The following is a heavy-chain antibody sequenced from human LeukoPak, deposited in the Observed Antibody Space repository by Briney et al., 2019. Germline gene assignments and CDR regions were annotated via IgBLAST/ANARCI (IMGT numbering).Heavy chain of an antibody. V-gene: IGHV1-46*01. CDR3: AAKPVYDSSGQDQIDY. D-gene: IGHD3-22*01. CDR2: IYPRDGST. Sequence: ASVKVSCKASGYTFTSNYIHWVRQAPGQGLEWMGMIYPRDGSTSYAQKFQGRVTVTRDTSTSTVHMELSGLRSEDTAVYYCAAKPVYDSSGQDQIDYWGQGTLVTVSS. CDR1: GYTFTSNY. J-gene: IGHJ4*02.